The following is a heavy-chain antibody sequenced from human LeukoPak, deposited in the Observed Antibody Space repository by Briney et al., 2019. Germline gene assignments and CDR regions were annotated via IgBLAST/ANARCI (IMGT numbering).Heavy chain of an antibody. CDR3: ARSWSAFDI. D-gene: IGHD2-8*02. CDR1: GFTFSTYS. J-gene: IGHJ3*02. CDR2: ISSSTTII. Sequence: GGSLRLSCAASGFTFSTYSMNWVRQAPGKGLEWVSYISSSTTIIYYADSVKGRFTISRDDARNSLYLQMNSLRDDDTAVYYCARSWSAFDIWGQGTMVTVSS. V-gene: IGHV3-48*02.